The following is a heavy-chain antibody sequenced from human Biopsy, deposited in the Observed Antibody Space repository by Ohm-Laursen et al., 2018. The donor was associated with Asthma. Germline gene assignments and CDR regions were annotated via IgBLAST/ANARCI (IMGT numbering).Heavy chain of an antibody. J-gene: IGHJ4*02. D-gene: IGHD2-15*01. V-gene: IGHV4-61*08. Sequence: SETLSLTWTVSGGSINIGDYYWTWIRQPPGKGLEWIGNIHYSGSTYSNPSLKSRVTISVDTSKKQISLRLSSVIAADTAVYYCAGFCSGGNCPDHWGQGTLVTVSS. CDR1: GGSINIGDYY. CDR2: IHYSGST. CDR3: AGFCSGGNCPDH.